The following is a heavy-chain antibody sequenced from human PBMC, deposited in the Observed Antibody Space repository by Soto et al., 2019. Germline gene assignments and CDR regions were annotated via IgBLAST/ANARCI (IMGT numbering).Heavy chain of an antibody. D-gene: IGHD1-26*01. CDR1: AYSISSGYY. Sequence: SETLSLTCAVSAYSISSGYYWGWIRRPPGEGLEWLGSIHHRGTTYYNPSLKSRVTISLDTSKNQFSLELTSLTAADTAVFYCARGLGANDGYYFDYWGQGALVTVSS. V-gene: IGHV4-38-2*01. CDR3: ARGLGANDGYYFDY. J-gene: IGHJ4*02. CDR2: IHHRGTT.